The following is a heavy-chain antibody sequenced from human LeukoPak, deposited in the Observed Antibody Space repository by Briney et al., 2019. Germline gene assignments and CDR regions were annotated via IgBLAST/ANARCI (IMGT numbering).Heavy chain of an antibody. V-gene: IGHV3-48*03. D-gene: IGHD2-15*01. Sequence: PGGSLRLSCAASGFTFSSYEMNWVRQAPGKGLEWVSYISSSGSTIYYADSVKGRFTISRDNAKNSLYLQMNSLRAEDTAVYYCARDRTSSKGSGHYYYYYMDVWGKGTTVTVSS. CDR2: ISSSGSTI. CDR1: GFTFSSYE. CDR3: ARDRTSSKGSGHYYYYYMDV. J-gene: IGHJ6*03.